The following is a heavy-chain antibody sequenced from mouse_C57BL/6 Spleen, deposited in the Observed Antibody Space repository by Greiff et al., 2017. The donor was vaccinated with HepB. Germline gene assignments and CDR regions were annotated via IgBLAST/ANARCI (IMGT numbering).Heavy chain of an antibody. CDR3: ARGEDAMDY. CDR1: GYASTNYL. J-gene: IGHJ4*01. CDR2: INPGSGGT. V-gene: IGHV1-54*01. Sequence: QVQLQQSGAELVRPGTSVKVSCKASGYASTNYLIEWVKQRPGQGLEWIGVINPGSGGTNYNEKFKGKATLTADKSSSTAYMQLSSLTSEDSAVYFCARGEDAMDYWGQGTSVTVSS.